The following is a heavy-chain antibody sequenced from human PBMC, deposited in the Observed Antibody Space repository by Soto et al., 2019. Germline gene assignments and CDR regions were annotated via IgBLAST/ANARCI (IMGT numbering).Heavy chain of an antibody. V-gene: IGHV4-61*01. J-gene: IGHJ4*02. CDR3: ERTASSGWYGYYFDY. CDR1: GGSVSSGSYY. Sequence: QVQLQESGPGLVKPSETLSLTCTVSGGSVSSGSYYWSWIRQPPGKGLGWIGYIYYSGSTNYNPSLKGRVTKSVDTSKNRFSRKRSSVTAADTAVYYGERTASSGWYGYYFDYWGQGTLVTVSS. CDR2: IYYSGST. D-gene: IGHD6-19*01.